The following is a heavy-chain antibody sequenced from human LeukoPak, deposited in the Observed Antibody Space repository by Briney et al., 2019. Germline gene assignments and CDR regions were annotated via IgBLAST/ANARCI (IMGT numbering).Heavy chain of an antibody. V-gene: IGHV4-34*01. CDR1: GGSFSGYY. CDR3: ARGRYGSRYDSSGYYSKTVDY. J-gene: IGHJ4*02. Sequence: PSETLSLTCAVYGGSFSGYYWSWIRQPPGRGLEWIGEINHSGSTNYNPSLKSRVTISVDTSKNQFSLKLSSVTAADTAVYYCARGRYGSRYDSSGYYSKTVDYWGQGTLVTASS. D-gene: IGHD3-22*01. CDR2: INHSGST.